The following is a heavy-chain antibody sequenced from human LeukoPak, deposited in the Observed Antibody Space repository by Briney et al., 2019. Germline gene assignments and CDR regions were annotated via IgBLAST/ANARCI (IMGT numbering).Heavy chain of an antibody. CDR1: GYSFTSYW. J-gene: IGHJ4*02. V-gene: IGHV5-51*01. CDR3: ASHECSGGSCYWDLDY. Sequence: GESLKISCKGSGYSFTSYWIGWVRQMPGKGLEWMGIIYPGDSDTRYSPFFQGQVTISADKSISTAYLQWSSLKASDTAMYYCASHECSGGSCYWDLDYWGQGTLVTVPS. CDR2: IYPGDSDT. D-gene: IGHD2-15*01.